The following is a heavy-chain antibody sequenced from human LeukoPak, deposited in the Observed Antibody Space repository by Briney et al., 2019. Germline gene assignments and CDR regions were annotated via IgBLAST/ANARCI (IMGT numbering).Heavy chain of an antibody. D-gene: IGHD2/OR15-2a*01. J-gene: IGHJ4*02. CDR2: IYSGGST. Sequence: PGGSLRLSCAASGFAVSSSYMSWVRQAPGKGLEWVSLIYSGGSTYYADSVKGRFTISRDNSKNTLYLQMNSLRAEDTAVYYCARDRNSDFHLGYWGLGTLVTVSS. CDR3: ARDRNSDFHLGY. V-gene: IGHV3-53*01. CDR1: GFAVSSSY.